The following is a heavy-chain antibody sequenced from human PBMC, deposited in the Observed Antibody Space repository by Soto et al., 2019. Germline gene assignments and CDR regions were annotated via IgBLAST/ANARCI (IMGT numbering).Heavy chain of an antibody. CDR1: GDTFTGYY. CDR3: ARSPYYDFWSGYAFDY. Sequence: ASVKVSCKASGDTFTGYYMHWVRQAPGQGLEWMGWINPNSGGTNYAQKFQGRVTMTRDTSISTAYMELSRLRSDDTAVYYCARSPYYDFWSGYAFDYWGQGTLVTVSS. V-gene: IGHV1-2*02. CDR2: INPNSGGT. J-gene: IGHJ4*02. D-gene: IGHD3-3*01.